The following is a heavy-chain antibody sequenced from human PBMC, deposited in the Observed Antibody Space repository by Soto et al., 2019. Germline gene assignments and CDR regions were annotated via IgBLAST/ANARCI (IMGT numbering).Heavy chain of an antibody. J-gene: IGHJ5*01. CDR3: AKAGGSYFVIPDS. CDR2: ISFDGSKK. V-gene: IGHV3-30*18. CDR1: GFTFSSYG. Sequence: QVQLVESGGGVVQPGRSLRLSCAASGFTFSSYGMHWVRQAPGKGLEWVAVISFDGSKKYYTNSVKGRFAISRDNTKSTLYLQMNSLRGDDTAVYYCAKAGGSYFVIPDSWGQGTLVTVSS. D-gene: IGHD1-26*01.